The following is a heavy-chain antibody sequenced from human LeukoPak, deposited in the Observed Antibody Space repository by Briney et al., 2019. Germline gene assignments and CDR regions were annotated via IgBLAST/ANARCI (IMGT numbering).Heavy chain of an antibody. CDR1: GFTFSSYS. V-gene: IGHV3-21*04. CDR2: I. Sequence: GGSLRLSCAASGFTFSSYSMNWVRQAPGKGLEWVYIYYADSVKGRFTISRDNAKNSLYLQMNSLRAEDTALYYCARGMTRDFDYWGQGTLVTVSS. CDR3: ARGMTRDFDY. D-gene: IGHD3-10*01. J-gene: IGHJ4*02.